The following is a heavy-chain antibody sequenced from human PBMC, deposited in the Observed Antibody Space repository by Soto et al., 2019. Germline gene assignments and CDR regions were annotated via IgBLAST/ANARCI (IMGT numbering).Heavy chain of an antibody. V-gene: IGHV3-48*01. CDR1: GFTFITYS. J-gene: IGHJ4*02. CDR3: ARVPESMGGGDY. CDR2: ISSSSSTI. D-gene: IGHD3-10*02. Sequence: PVGSLRLSCAASGFTFITYSMNWVRQAPGKGLEWVSYISSSSSTIYYADSVKGRFTISRDNAKNSLYLQMNSLRAEDTAVFYCARVPESMGGGDYWGQGTLVTVSS.